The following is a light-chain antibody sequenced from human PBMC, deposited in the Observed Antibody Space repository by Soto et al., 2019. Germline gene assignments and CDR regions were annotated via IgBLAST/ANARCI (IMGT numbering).Light chain of an antibody. Sequence: DIQMTQSHSTLSASVGDRVTITCRASQSISSWLAWYQQKPGKAPKLLIYDASSLESGVPSRFSGSGSGTEFTLTISSLQPDDFATYYCQQYNSYWWTFGQGTKVDIK. J-gene: IGKJ1*01. CDR1: QSISSW. CDR3: QQYNSYWWT. V-gene: IGKV1-5*01. CDR2: DAS.